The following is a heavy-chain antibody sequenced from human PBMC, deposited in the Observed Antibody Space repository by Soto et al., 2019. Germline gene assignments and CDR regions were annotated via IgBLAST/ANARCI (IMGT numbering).Heavy chain of an antibody. D-gene: IGHD2-15*01. V-gene: IGHV3-30*18. J-gene: IGHJ6*02. CDR2: ISYDGSKK. Sequence: QVQLVESGGGVVQPGRSLRLSCAASGFTFDNYGLHWVRQAPGKGLGWVAVISYDGSKKFYADSGTGRFTISRDNSENTLYPQMNTLRVEDTAVYYCAKDLDAVVVVTATSGVDVWGQGTTVTVSS. CDR3: AKDLDAVVVVTATSGVDV. CDR1: GFTFDNYG.